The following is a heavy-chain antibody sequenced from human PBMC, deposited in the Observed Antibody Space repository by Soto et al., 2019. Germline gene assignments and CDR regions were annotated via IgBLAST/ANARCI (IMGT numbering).Heavy chain of an antibody. Sequence: EVQLVESGGGLVQPGGSLRLSCAASGFTFSSYSMNWVRQAPGKGLEWVSYISSSSSTIYYADSVKGRFTISRDNAKNSLYLQMNSLRDEDTAVYYCARDLPLFLWFGELYYYYGMDVWGQGTTVTVSS. V-gene: IGHV3-48*02. J-gene: IGHJ6*02. CDR1: GFTFSSYS. CDR3: ARDLPLFLWFGELYYYYGMDV. D-gene: IGHD3-10*01. CDR2: ISSSSSTI.